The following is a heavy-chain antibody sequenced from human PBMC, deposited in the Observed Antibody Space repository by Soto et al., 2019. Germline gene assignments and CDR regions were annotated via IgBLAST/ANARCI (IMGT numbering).Heavy chain of an antibody. CDR1: GGSISSYY. D-gene: IGHD6-6*01. V-gene: IGHV4-59*01. J-gene: IGHJ4*02. CDR3: ARTYSSSPNFDY. CDR2: FYYSGST. Sequence: SETLSLTCTVSGGSISSYYWSWIRQPPGKGLEWIGYFYYSGSTNYNPSLKSRVTISVDTSKNQFSLKLSSVTAADTAVYYCARTYSSSPNFDYWGQGTLVTVSS.